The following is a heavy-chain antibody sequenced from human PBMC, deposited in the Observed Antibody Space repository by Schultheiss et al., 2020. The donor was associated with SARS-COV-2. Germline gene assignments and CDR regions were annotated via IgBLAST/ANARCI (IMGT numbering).Heavy chain of an antibody. D-gene: IGHD3-3*01. V-gene: IGHV2-70*01. CDR2: IDWDDDK. CDR1: GFSLSTSGVG. J-gene: IGHJ4*02. CDR3: ARMDYDFWSGYYNGDY. Sequence: SGPTLVKPTQTLTLTCTFSGFSLSTSGVGVGWIRQPPGKALEWLALIDWDDDKYYSTSLKTRLTISKDTSKNQVVLTMTNMDPVDTATYYCARMDYDFWSGYYNGDYWGQGTLVTVSS.